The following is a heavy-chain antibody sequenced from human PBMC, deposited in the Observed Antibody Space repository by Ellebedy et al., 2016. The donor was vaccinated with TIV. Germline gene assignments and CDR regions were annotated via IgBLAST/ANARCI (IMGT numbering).Heavy chain of an antibody. CDR3: ARLAKLDSGYAFDY. D-gene: IGHD2-8*01. J-gene: IGHJ4*02. Sequence: MPSETLSLTCTVSGAFIRGSYWSWIRQSPGMRMEWLAYIYDSGTTNFNPSLSNRLTISRDTSRNQVSLRLNSVTAADTAVYYCARLAKLDSGYAFDYWGQGTLVTVSS. CDR2: IYDSGTT. V-gene: IGHV4-59*08. CDR1: GAFIRGSY.